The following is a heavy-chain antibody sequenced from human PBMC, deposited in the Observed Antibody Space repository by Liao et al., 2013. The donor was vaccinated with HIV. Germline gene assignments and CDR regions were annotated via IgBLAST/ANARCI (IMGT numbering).Heavy chain of an antibody. J-gene: IGHJ3*02. CDR1: GGSISSYY. CDR3: ARRGGPFDGFDI. CDR2: IYGGGST. V-gene: IGHV4-4*07. D-gene: IGHD3-10*01. Sequence: QLQLQESGPGLVKPSETLSLTCTVSGGSISSYYWNWIRQPAGKGLEWIGRIYGGGSTNYNPSLKSRVTMSLDTSKNQFSLKLSSVTAADTAVYFCARRGGPFDGFDIWGQGTKVTVSS.